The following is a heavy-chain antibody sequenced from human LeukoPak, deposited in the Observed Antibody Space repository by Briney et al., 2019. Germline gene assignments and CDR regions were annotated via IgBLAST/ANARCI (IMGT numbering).Heavy chain of an antibody. CDR2: ISSSSAHI. CDR3: ARDIGGSYTAIDY. Sequence: GGSLRLSCAASGFTLSSYSMNWVRQAPGKGLEWVSFISSSSAHINYADSVKGRFTISRDNPRNSLYLQMSSLRAEDTAVYYCARDIGGSYTAIDYWGQGTLVTVSS. J-gene: IGHJ4*02. CDR1: GFTLSSYS. D-gene: IGHD1-26*01. V-gene: IGHV3-21*01.